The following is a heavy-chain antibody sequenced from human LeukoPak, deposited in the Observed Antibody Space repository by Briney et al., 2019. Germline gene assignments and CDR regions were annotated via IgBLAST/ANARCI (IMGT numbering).Heavy chain of an antibody. CDR1: GGSFSGYY. J-gene: IGHJ6*03. Sequence: SETLSLTCAVYGGSFSGYYWSWIRQPPGKGLEWIGEINHSGSTNYNPSLKSRVTISVDTSKNQFSLKLSSVTAADTAVYYCARHAQAYYDFWSGYPVYYYYMDVWGKGTTVTVSS. CDR2: INHSGST. CDR3: ARHAQAYYDFWSGYPVYYYYMDV. D-gene: IGHD3-3*01. V-gene: IGHV4-34*01.